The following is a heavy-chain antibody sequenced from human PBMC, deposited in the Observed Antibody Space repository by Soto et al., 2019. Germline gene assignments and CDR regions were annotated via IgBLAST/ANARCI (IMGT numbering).Heavy chain of an antibody. J-gene: IGHJ4*02. CDR3: ARTRGYSDYDLDY. CDR1: GFTFSSYA. D-gene: IGHD5-12*01. Sequence: EVQLLESGGGLVQPGGSLRLSCAASGFTFSSYAMTWVRQAPGKGLEWVSAISYSGVSTYYADSVKGRFAISRDSSENTLSLQMNRLGVDDTAVYYCARTRGYSDYDLDYWGQGTLVTGSS. V-gene: IGHV3-23*01. CDR2: ISYSGVST.